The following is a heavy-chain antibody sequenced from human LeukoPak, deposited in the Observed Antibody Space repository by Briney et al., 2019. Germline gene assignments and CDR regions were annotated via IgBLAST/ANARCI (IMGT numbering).Heavy chain of an antibody. J-gene: IGHJ4*02. Sequence: SETLSLTCTVSGGSISSYYWSWIRQPPGKGLEWIGYIYYSGSTNYNPSLKSRVTISVDTSKNQFSLKLSSVTAADTAAYYCATTRWGYSSSWYTFDYWGQGTLVTVSS. D-gene: IGHD6-13*01. CDR3: ATTRWGYSSSWYTFDY. CDR1: GGSISSYY. CDR2: IYYSGST. V-gene: IGHV4-59*08.